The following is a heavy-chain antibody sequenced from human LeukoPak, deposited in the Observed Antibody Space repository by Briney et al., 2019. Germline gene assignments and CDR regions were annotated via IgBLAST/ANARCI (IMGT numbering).Heavy chain of an antibody. CDR1: GFTFDDYA. Sequence: PGRSLRLSCAASGFTFDDYAMHWVRQAPGKGLEWVSGISWNSGSIGYADSVKGRFTISRDNAKNSLYLQMNSLRAEDTALYYCAKDRIPGSYYGSGSFYWYFDLWGRGTLVTVSS. J-gene: IGHJ2*01. V-gene: IGHV3-9*01. CDR3: AKDRIPGSYYGSGSFYWYFDL. D-gene: IGHD3-10*01. CDR2: ISWNSGSI.